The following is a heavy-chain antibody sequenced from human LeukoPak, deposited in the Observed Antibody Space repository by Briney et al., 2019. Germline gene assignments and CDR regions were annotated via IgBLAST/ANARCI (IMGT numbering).Heavy chain of an antibody. J-gene: IGHJ6*02. CDR3: ARGPLTIEYNAMDV. D-gene: IGHD3-10*01. CDR1: GGSISNYY. V-gene: IGHV4-59*01. CDR2: ISYSGST. Sequence: SETLSLTCTVSGGSISNYYWSWIRQPPGKGLEWIGYISYSGSTNYNPSLRSRVTISVDTSKNQFSLKLSSVTAADTAVYYSARGPLTIEYNAMDVWGQGTTVTVSS.